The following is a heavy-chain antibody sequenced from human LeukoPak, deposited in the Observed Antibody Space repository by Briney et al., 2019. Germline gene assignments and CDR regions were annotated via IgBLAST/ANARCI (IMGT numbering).Heavy chain of an antibody. CDR3: ARNMWYAFDI. D-gene: IGHD2-21*01. J-gene: IGHJ3*02. V-gene: IGHV4-59*01. Sequence: SETLSLTCTVSGGSISSYYWSWIRQPPGKGLEWIGYIYYSGSTNYNPSLKSRVTISVDTSKNQFSLKLSSVTAADTAVYYCARNMWYAFDIWGQGTMVTVSS. CDR1: GGSISSYY. CDR2: IYYSGST.